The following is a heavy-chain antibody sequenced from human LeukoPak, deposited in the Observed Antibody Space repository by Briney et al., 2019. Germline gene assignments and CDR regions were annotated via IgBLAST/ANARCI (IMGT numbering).Heavy chain of an antibody. CDR1: GDSISSSFHY. V-gene: IGHV4-39*01. CDR3: ARSPAYCGGDCPTGGAFDI. CDR2: VYYSGST. J-gene: IGHJ3*02. D-gene: IGHD2-21*02. Sequence: PSETLSLTCTVSGDSISSSFHYWGWIRQPPGKGLEWIGTVYYSGSTYYKSSLKSRVTISVDTSKNEFSLNLKSVTAADTAIYFCARSPAYCGGDCPTGGAFDIWGQGTRVTVSS.